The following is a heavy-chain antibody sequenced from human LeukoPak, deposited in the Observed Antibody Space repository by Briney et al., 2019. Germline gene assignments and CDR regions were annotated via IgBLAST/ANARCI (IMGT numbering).Heavy chain of an antibody. CDR1: GFAVSSNY. D-gene: IGHD3-22*01. CDR2: IYSGGTT. CDR3: ARDIMYYYDSSGYPLGYFDL. J-gene: IGHJ2*01. Sequence: GGSLRLSCAASGFAVSSNYMSWVRQAPGNGLEWVSAIYSGGTTYHADSVEGRFTVSRDKSKNTLYLQMNSLRADDTAVYYCARDIMYYYDSSGYPLGYFDLWGRGTLVTVSS. V-gene: IGHV3-53*01.